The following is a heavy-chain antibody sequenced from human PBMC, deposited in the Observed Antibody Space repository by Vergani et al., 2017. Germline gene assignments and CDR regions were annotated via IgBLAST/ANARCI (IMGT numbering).Heavy chain of an antibody. CDR1: GYTFTDFY. Sequence: QVQLVQSGAEVRKPGASVKVSCKASGYTFTDFYMHWVRQAPGQGLEWMGWINPNTGGTNYALKFQGRDTMTRDTSSSTAYMELSRLRSDDTAVYSCARVGGLGSHDKDYYYYGMDVWGQGTTVTVSS. J-gene: IGHJ6*02. D-gene: IGHD3-16*01. CDR3: ARVGGLGSHDKDYYYYGMDV. CDR2: INPNTGGT. V-gene: IGHV1-2*02.